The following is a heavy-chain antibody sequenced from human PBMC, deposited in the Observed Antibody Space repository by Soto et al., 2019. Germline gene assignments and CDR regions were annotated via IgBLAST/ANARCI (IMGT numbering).Heavy chain of an antibody. D-gene: IGHD1-26*01. Sequence: QVHLVQSGAEVKKPGASVKVSCKASGYTFTSYGISWVRQAPGQGLEWMGWISAYNVNTHYVQKLQGRVTMTTDTSTSTASMELRSLRSDDTAVYYCARDRGSYALDYWGQGTLVTVSS. CDR1: GYTFTSYG. V-gene: IGHV1-18*01. CDR3: ARDRGSYALDY. J-gene: IGHJ4*02. CDR2: ISAYNVNT.